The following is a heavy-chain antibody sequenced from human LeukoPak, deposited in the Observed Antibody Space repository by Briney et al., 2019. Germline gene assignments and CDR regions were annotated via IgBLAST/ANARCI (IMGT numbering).Heavy chain of an antibody. CDR3: ATRYYDSSSSIDR. V-gene: IGHV1-24*01. CDR1: GYTFTNNF. D-gene: IGHD3-22*01. J-gene: IGHJ5*02. Sequence: ASVKVSCKASGYTFTNNFMHWVRQAPGKGLEWMGGFDPEDGETIYTQKFQGRVTMTEDTSTDTAYMELSSLRSEDTAVYYCATRYYDSSSSIDRWGQGTLVTVSS. CDR2: FDPEDGET.